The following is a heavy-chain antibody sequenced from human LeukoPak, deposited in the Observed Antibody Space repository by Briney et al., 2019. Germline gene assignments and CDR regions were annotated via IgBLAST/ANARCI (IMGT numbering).Heavy chain of an antibody. CDR2: INEDGSGT. J-gene: IGHJ1*01. CDR3: ATVFEH. CDR1: GFTLNSNW. Sequence: PGGSLRLSCAVSGFTLNSNWIHWVRQARGEGRVWVSRINEDGSGTIYADCVEGRFNISKDDAKNTVYRQMNSLRAEDTAVYDCATVFEHWGQGTRVSVPS. V-gene: IGHV3-74*01.